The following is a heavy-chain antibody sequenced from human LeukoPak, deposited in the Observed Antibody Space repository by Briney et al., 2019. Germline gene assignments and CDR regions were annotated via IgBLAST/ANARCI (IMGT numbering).Heavy chain of an antibody. Sequence: PGGSLRLSCAASGFIFSNYAMTWVRQAPGKGLEWVSAIGGSRGNTYYADSVRGRLTISRDNSKHTLYLQINSLGAEDTAVYYCAKDRGDYGDPDAFDIWGQGTMVTVSS. CDR1: GFIFSNYA. CDR3: AKDRGDYGDPDAFDI. CDR2: IGGSRGNT. V-gene: IGHV3-23*01. D-gene: IGHD4-17*01. J-gene: IGHJ3*02.